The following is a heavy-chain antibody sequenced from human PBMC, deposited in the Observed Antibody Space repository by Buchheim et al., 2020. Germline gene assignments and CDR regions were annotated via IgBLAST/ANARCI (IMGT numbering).Heavy chain of an antibody. V-gene: IGHV3-74*01. Sequence: EVQLVESGGGLVQPGGSLRLSCAASGFTFSSYWMHWVRQAPGKGLVWVSRINSDGSSTSYAESVKGRFTIFRDNAKNTLYLQMNSLRAEDTAVYYCARGGYYDSSGYQDPFDPWGQGTL. D-gene: IGHD3-22*01. CDR2: INSDGSST. CDR1: GFTFSSYW. CDR3: ARGGYYDSSGYQDPFDP. J-gene: IGHJ5*02.